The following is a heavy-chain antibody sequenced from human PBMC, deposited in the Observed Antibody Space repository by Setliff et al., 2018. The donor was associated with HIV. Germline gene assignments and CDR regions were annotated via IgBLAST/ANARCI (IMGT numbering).Heavy chain of an antibody. CDR1: GFSISSRYY. CDR3: AREDYYYYGMDV. Sequence: SETLSLTCDVSGFSISSRYYWGWIRQSPGKGLEWIGNIYHTGSSYYNPSLNDRATISLDTSKNQFSLKLNSVTAADTAAYYCAREDYYYYGMDVWGQGTTVTVSS. CDR2: IYHTGSS. V-gene: IGHV4-38-2*02. J-gene: IGHJ6*02.